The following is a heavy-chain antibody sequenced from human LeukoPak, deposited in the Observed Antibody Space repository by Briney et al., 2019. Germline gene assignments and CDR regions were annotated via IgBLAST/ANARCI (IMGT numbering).Heavy chain of an antibody. CDR1: GFTFSSYW. CDR2: IKQDGSEK. CDR3: ARDGVTMVRGVKVLGYYYYYMDV. J-gene: IGHJ6*03. Sequence: PGGSLRLSCAASGFTFSSYWMNWVRQAPGKGLEWVANIKQDGSEKYYVDSVKGRFTISRDNAKNSLYLQMNSLRAEDTAVYYCARDGVTMVRGVKVLGYYYYYMDVWGKGTTVTISS. D-gene: IGHD3-10*01. V-gene: IGHV3-7*01.